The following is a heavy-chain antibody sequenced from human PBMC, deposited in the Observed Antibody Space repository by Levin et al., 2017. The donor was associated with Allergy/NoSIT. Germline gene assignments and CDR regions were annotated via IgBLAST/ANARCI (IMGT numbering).Heavy chain of an antibody. D-gene: IGHD3-22*01. CDR2: IWYDGSNK. V-gene: IGHV3-33*01. CDR1: GFTFSSYG. CDR3: ARGGDGYYLDYYYGMDV. J-gene: IGHJ6*02. Sequence: GGSLRLSCAASGFTFSSYGMHWVRQAPGKGLEWVAVIWYDGSNKYYADPVKGRFTISRDNSKNTLYLQMNSLRAEDTAVYYCARGGDGYYLDYYYGMDVWGQGTTVTVSS.